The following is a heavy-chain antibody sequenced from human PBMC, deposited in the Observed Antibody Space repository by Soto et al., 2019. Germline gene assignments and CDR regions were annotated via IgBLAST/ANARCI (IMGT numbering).Heavy chain of an antibody. J-gene: IGHJ6*02. CDR1: GYTFTAYY. CDR2: INPKFGDT. V-gene: IGHV1-2*02. Sequence: QVQLVQSGAEVKEPGDSVRVSCAASGYTFTAYYIHWVRQAPGQGLEWMGWINPKFGDTTYAQDFQGRVSMTRDMSISTVYMELIRPTSDDTAIYYCARNMDYYYGPGSGNGHGFWGQGTTVTVFS. D-gene: IGHD3-10*01. CDR3: ARNMDYYYGPGSGNGHGF.